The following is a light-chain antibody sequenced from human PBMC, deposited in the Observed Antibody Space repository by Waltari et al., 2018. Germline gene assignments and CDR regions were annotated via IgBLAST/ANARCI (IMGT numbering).Light chain of an antibody. J-gene: IGLJ2*01. CDR3: ATWDDSLKGPV. V-gene: IGLV1-44*01. CDR2: SNK. CDR1: SSNIGSNT. Sequence: QSVLTQPPSASGTPGQRVTLPCSGRSSNIGSNTVNWYQQLPGTAPKLLIYSNKQRPSGVPDRFSGSKSGTSASLAISGLRSEDEADYYCATWDDSLKGPVFGGGTKLTVL.